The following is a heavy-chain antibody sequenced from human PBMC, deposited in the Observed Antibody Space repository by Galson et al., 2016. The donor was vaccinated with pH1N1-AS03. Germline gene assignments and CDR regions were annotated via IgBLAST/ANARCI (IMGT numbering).Heavy chain of an antibody. CDR3: VKDFDEYTFGYRTFFDY. J-gene: IGHJ4*02. CDR2: ISWNSGSK. CDR1: GFTFDDYA. Sequence: SLRLSCAASGFTFDDYAMHWVRQAPGKGLEWVSGISWNSGSKAYSDSVKGRFTISRDNAKSSLYLQMDILRPEDTALYYCVKDFDEYTFGYRTFFDYWGQGTLVIVSS. V-gene: IGHV3-9*01. D-gene: IGHD5-18*01.